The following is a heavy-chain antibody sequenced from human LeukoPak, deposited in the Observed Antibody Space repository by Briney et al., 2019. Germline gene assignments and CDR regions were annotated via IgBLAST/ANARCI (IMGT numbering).Heavy chain of an antibody. Sequence: GGSQGLFCAASGFTFSTYWVHWVRQAPGKGLVWVSRISTDGKNTIYADSVKGRFTISRDNANNMLVLQMNSLRGDDTAVFYCARERELSGAYSMDVSGAESPRTVSS. CDR3: ARERELSGAYSMDV. CDR2: ISTDGKNT. CDR1: GFTFSTYW. V-gene: IGHV3-74*01. J-gene: IGHJ6*04. D-gene: IGHD1-26*01.